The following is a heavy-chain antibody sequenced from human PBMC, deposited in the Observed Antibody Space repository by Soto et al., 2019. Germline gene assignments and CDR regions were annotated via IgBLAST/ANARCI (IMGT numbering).Heavy chain of an antibody. CDR2: IIPIFGTA. CDR3: ARATSNGFDP. J-gene: IGHJ5*02. CDR1: GGTFSSYA. V-gene: IGHV1-69*13. Sequence: ASVKVSCKASGGTFSSYAISWVRQAPGQGLEWMGGIIPIFGTANYAQKFQGRVTITADASTSTAYMELSSLRSEDTAVYYCARATSNGFDPWGQGTLVTVSS.